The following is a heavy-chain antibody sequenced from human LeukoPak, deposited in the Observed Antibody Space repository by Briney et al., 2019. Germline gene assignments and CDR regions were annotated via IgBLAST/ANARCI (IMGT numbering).Heavy chain of an antibody. CDR3: AREPVWDYYDSSGYYREFN. Sequence: SETLSLTCTVSGGSISSYYWTWIRQPPGKGLEWIGYIYYTGSTNYNPSLKSRVTISLDTSKNQFSLRLSSVTAADTAVYYCAREPVWDYYDSSGYYREFNWGQGTLVTVSS. D-gene: IGHD3-22*01. CDR2: IYYTGST. V-gene: IGHV4-59*12. CDR1: GGSISSYY. J-gene: IGHJ4*02.